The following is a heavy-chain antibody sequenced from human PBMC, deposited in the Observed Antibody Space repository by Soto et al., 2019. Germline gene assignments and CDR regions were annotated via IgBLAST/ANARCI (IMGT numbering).Heavy chain of an antibody. CDR1: GGSFSGYY. D-gene: IGHD3-16*01. V-gene: IGHV4-34*01. Sequence: QVQLQQWGAGLLKPSETLSLTCAVYGGSFSGYYWSWIRQPPGKGLEWIGEINHSGSTNYNPSLKSRVTISVDTSKNQFSLKLSSVTAADTAVYYCASGYYDYIWGSYWLKYFDYWGQGTLVTVSS. J-gene: IGHJ4*02. CDR2: INHSGST. CDR3: ASGYYDYIWGSYWLKYFDY.